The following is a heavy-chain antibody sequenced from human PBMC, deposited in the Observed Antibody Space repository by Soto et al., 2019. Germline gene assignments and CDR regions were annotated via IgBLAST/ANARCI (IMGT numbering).Heavy chain of an antibody. J-gene: IGHJ5*02. CDR1: GGSISSYY. V-gene: IGHV4-59*01. CDR2: IYYSGST. CDR3: ASGVSYCGGDCLGYWFDP. D-gene: IGHD2-21*02. Sequence: SETLSLTCTVSGGSISSYYWSWIRQPPGKGLEWIGYIYYSGSTNYNPSLKSRVTISVDTSKNQFSLKLSSVTAADTAVYYCASGVSYCGGDCLGYWFDPWGQGTLVTVSS.